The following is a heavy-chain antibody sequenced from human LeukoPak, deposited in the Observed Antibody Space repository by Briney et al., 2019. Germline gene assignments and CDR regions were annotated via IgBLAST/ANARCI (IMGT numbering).Heavy chain of an antibody. V-gene: IGHV3-30*18. Sequence: GGSLRLSCAASGFTVSTNYMSWVRQAPGKGLEWVAVISCDGSNKYYADSVKGRFTISRDNSKNTLYLQMNSLRAEDTAVYYCAKGVYCSSTSCYLIGIPGVRYWGQGTLVTVSS. CDR1: GFTVSTNY. D-gene: IGHD2-2*01. J-gene: IGHJ4*02. CDR2: ISCDGSNK. CDR3: AKGVYCSSTSCYLIGIPGVRY.